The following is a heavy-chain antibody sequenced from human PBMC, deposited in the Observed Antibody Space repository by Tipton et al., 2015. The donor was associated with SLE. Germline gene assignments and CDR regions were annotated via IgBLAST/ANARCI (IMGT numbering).Heavy chain of an antibody. Sequence: QLVQPGAEVKKPGASVKVSCKASGYTFTGYYMHWVRQAPGQGLEWMGRINPNSGATNYAQKFQGRVTITTDESTSTAYMELSSLRSEDTAVYYCARDSVSRGWYPYYYYMDVWGKGTTVTVSS. V-gene: IGHV1-2*06. J-gene: IGHJ6*03. D-gene: IGHD6-19*01. CDR3: ARDSVSRGWYPYYYYMDV. CDR2: INPNSGAT. CDR1: GYTFTGYY.